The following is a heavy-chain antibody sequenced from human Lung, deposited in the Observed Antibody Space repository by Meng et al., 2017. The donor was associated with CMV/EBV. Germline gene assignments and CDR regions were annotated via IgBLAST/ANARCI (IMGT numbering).Heavy chain of an antibody. CDR2: INHSGST. J-gene: IGHJ6*02. V-gene: IGHV4-34*01. CDR1: GGTFTDYY. CDR3: VRVSGDSSGSRFPHYYYGMDV. D-gene: IGHD3-22*01. Sequence: GSLRLSCAVYGGTFTDYYWSWIRQPPEKGLEWIGEINHSGSTNYNLSLKSRVTISVDRSKNQISLKLSSVTAADTAVYYCVRVSGDSSGSRFPHYYYGMDVXGQGXTVTVSS.